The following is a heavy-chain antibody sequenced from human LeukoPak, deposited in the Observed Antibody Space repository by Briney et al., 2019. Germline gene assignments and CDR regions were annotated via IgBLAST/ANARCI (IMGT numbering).Heavy chain of an antibody. Sequence: ASVKASCKTSGYTFTNYGISWVRQAPGQGLEWMGWISAYNGYTNYTQNVQGRVTLTTDKSTSTVYMELRSLRSDDTAVYYCARDSRKVVAAYFDYWGQGTLVIVSS. CDR1: GYTFTNYG. V-gene: IGHV1-18*01. J-gene: IGHJ4*02. CDR2: ISAYNGYT. CDR3: ARDSRKVVAAYFDY. D-gene: IGHD2-15*01.